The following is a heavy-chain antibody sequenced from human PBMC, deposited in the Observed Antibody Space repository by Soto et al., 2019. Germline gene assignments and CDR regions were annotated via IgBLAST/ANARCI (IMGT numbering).Heavy chain of an antibody. J-gene: IGHJ4*02. CDR2: IYSTSTT. CDR3: ARGIVGGTQFDD. V-gene: IGHV3-53*01. CDR1: GLNVRYNY. Sequence: VQLVESGGGLIQHGGSLRLSCAVSGLNVRYNYMHWVRQAPGRGLEWVALIYSTSTTYYADSVKGRFTISSDNSDKTLFLQMTSLRAEDTAMYYCARGIVGGTQFDDWGQGTLVTVSP. D-gene: IGHD1-26*01.